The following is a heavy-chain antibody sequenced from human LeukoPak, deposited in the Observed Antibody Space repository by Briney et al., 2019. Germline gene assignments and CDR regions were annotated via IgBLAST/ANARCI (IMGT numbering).Heavy chain of an antibody. D-gene: IGHD5-24*01. CDR1: GFTFSSYA. V-gene: IGHV3-64*01. Sequence: GGSLRLSCAASGFTFSSYAMHWVRQAPGKGLEYVSAISSNGGSTYYVNSVKGRFTISRDNSKNTLYLQMGSLRAEDMAVYYCAREGARWLQSAFDIWGQGTMVTVSS. J-gene: IGHJ3*02. CDR2: ISSNGGST. CDR3: AREGARWLQSAFDI.